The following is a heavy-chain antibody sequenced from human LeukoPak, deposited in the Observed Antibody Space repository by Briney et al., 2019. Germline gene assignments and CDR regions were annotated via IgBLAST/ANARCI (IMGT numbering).Heavy chain of an antibody. Sequence: GGSLRLSCAASGFTFSDYYMSWIRQAPGKGLEWVANINENGNEEHCMDSVKGRFTNSRDNTNNLLYLQMNSLRAEDTAVYFCAKYGLGSHTSFDSWGQGTLVTVSS. J-gene: IGHJ4*02. CDR3: AKYGLGSHTSFDS. CDR2: INENGNEE. CDR1: GFTFSDYY. D-gene: IGHD3-10*01. V-gene: IGHV3-7*01.